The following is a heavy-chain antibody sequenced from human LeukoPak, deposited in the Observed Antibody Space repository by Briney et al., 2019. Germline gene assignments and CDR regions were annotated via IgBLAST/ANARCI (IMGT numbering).Heavy chain of an antibody. D-gene: IGHD2-2*01. CDR1: GYSFTSYW. J-gene: IGHJ4*02. V-gene: IGHV5-51*01. CDR3: ARQDCSRTKCPGLDF. CDR2: IYPGDSDT. Sequence: GESLKISCKGSGYSFTSYWIGWVRQMPGKGLEWMGIIYPGDSDTRYSPSFQAQVTISADKSISTAYLQWSSLKAADTAIYYCARQDCSRTKCPGLDFWGQGTLVTVSS.